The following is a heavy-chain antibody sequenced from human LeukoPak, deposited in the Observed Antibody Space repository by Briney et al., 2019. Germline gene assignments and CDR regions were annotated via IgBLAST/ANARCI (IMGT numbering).Heavy chain of an antibody. CDR1: GFNFGNHW. J-gene: IGHJ4*02. CDR2: IKEGGTLA. CDR3: VRDGYNQNRFDF. D-gene: IGHD1-14*01. Sequence: GGSLRLSCAASGFNFGNHWMDWVRQAPGQGLEWVANIKEGGTLAYYADSVRGRFSIPRDNTRNSLFLQMNGLRAEDTAVYFCVRDGYNQNRFDFWGQGTLITVSS. V-gene: IGHV3-7*03.